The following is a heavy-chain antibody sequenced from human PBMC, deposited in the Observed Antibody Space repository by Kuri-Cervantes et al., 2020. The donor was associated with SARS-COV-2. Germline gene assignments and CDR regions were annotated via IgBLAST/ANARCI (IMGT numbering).Heavy chain of an antibody. CDR1: GFTFSSYS. J-gene: IGHJ6*01. V-gene: IGHV3-21*01. CDR3: ARGVEVPKLYYYYDMDV. CDR2: ISSSSSYI. Sequence: GGSLRLSCAASGFTFSSYSMNWVRQAPGKGLEWVSSISSSSSYIYYADSVKGRFTISRDNAKNSLYLQMKSLRAEDTAVYYCARGVEVPKLYYYYDMDVWGQGTTVTVSS. D-gene: IGHD2-2*01.